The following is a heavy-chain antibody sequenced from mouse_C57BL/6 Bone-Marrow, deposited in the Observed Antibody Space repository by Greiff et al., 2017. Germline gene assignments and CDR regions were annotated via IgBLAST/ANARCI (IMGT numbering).Heavy chain of an antibody. V-gene: IGHV5-6*02. CDR2: ISSGGSYT. J-gene: IGHJ2*01. CDR3: ARRFYFDY. CDR1: GFTFSSYG. Sequence: EVNLVESGGDLVKPGGSLKLSCAASGFTFSSYGMSWVRQTPDKRLEWVATISSGGSYTDYPDSVKGRFTISRDNAKNTLYLQMSSLKSEDKAMYYCARRFYFDYWGQGTTLTVSS.